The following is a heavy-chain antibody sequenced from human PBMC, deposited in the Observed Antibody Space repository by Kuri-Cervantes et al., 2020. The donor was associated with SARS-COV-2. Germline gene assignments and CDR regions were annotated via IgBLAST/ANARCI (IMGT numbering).Heavy chain of an antibody. CDR2: MNPNSGNT. CDR3: ARDRDDPSWDDAFDI. Sequence: ASVKVSCKASGYTFTSYDINWVRQATGQGLEWMGWMNPNSGNTGYAQKFQGRVTMTRDTSTSTAYMELSNLRSEDTAVYYCARDRDDPSWDDAFDIWGQGTMVTVSS. J-gene: IGHJ3*02. D-gene: IGHD1-1*01. CDR1: GYTFTSYD. V-gene: IGHV1-8*02.